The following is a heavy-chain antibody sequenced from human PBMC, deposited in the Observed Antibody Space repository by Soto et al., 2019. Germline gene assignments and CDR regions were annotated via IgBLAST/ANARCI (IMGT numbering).Heavy chain of an antibody. CDR2: IYYSGST. CDR3: ARDSVSGTHNWFDP. D-gene: IGHD2-2*01. V-gene: IGHV4-31*03. CDR1: GGSISSGGYY. Sequence: SETLSLTCTVSGGSISSGGYYWSWIRQHPGKGQEWIGYIYYSGSTYYNPSLKSRVTISVDTSKNQFSLKLSSVTAADTAVYYCARDSVSGTHNWFDPWGQGTLVTVSS. J-gene: IGHJ5*02.